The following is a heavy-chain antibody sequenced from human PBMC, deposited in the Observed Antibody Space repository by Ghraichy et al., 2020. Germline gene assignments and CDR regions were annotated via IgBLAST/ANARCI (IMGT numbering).Heavy chain of an antibody. CDR2: IYTSGST. J-gene: IGHJ5*02. D-gene: IGHD3-16*01. V-gene: IGHV4-4*07. CDR3: ARDLRRLGGGGWFDP. CDR1: GGSISSYY. Sequence: SETLSLTCTVSGGSISSYYWSWIRQPAGKGLEWIGRIYTSGSTNYNPSLKSRVTMSVDTSKNQFSLKLSSVTAADTAGYYCARDLRRLGGGGWFDPWGQGTLVTVSS.